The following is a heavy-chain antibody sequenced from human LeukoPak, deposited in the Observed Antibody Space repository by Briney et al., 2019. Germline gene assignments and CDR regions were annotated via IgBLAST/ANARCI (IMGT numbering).Heavy chain of an antibody. CDR2: INPNSGGT. V-gene: IGHV1-2*02. CDR1: GYTFTGYC. J-gene: IGHJ4*02. D-gene: IGHD6-19*01. Sequence: SVKVSCKASGYTFTGYCMHWVRQAPGQGLEWMGWINPNSGGTNYAQKFQGRVTMTRDTSISTAYMELSRLRSDDTAVYYCARDRIPYSSGWYDYWGQGTLVTVSS. CDR3: ARDRIPYSSGWYDY.